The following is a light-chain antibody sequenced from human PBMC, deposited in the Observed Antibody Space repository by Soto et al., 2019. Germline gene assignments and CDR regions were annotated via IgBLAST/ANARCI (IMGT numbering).Light chain of an antibody. CDR3: SSSRSGGSFV. V-gene: IGLV2-14*01. CDR1: SSDVGGDNY. Sequence: QSVLTQAACVSGSPGQSIGSSCTGTSSDVGGDNYVSWHQQHPGKAPKVLISVVSNRPSGASTRFSGSKSGHTASLTISGPKDEDEADYYCSSSRSGGSFVLGSGTKVTVL. CDR2: VVS. J-gene: IGLJ1*01.